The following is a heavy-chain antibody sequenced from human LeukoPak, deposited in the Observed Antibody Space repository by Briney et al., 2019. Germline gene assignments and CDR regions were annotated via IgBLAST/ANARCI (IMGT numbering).Heavy chain of an antibody. D-gene: IGHD2-8*01. J-gene: IGHJ5*02. CDR3: ARVMDRISASWFDP. Sequence: SETLSLTCTVSGGSISSSSYYWGWIRQPPGKGLEWIGSIYYSGSTYYNPSLKSRVTISVDTSKNQFSLKLSSVTAADTAVYYCARVMDRISASWFDPWGQGTLVTVSS. V-gene: IGHV4-39*07. CDR1: GGSISSSSYY. CDR2: IYYSGST.